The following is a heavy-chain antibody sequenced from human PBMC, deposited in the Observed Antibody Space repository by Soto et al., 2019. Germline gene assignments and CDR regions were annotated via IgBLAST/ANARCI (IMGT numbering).Heavy chain of an antibody. CDR2: ISGSGGST. Sequence: PGGSLRLSCAASGFTFSSYAMSWVRQAPGKGLEWVSAISGSGGSTYYADSVKGRFTISRDNSKNTLYLQMNSLRAEDTAVYYCAKKGGRNYYDSSGYPPLGYGMDVWGQGTTVTVSS. CDR1: GFTFSSYA. CDR3: AKKGGRNYYDSSGYPPLGYGMDV. V-gene: IGHV3-23*01. J-gene: IGHJ6*02. D-gene: IGHD3-22*01.